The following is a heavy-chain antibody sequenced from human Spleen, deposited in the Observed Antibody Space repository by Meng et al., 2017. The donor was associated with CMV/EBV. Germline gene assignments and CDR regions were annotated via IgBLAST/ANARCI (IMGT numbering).Heavy chain of an antibody. CDR1: GHNITELS. CDR2: FDPEDAKP. J-gene: IGHJ4*02. V-gene: IGHV1-24*01. CDR3: ARALGYNYGYPGN. Sequence: ASVKVSCKVSGHNITELSMHWVRQAPGKGLEWMGGFDPEDAKPVYAQKFQGRVTMTTDTSTSTVYMDLTSLRSDDTAVYYCARALGYNYGYPGNWGQGTLVTVSS. D-gene: IGHD5-18*01.